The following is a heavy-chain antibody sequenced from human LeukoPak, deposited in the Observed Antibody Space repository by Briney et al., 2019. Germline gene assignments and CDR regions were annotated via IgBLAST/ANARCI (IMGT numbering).Heavy chain of an antibody. D-gene: IGHD5-12*01. Sequence: SQTLSLTCTVSGGSISSGGYYWSWIRQHPGKGLEWFGYIYYSGSTYYNPSLKSRVTISVDTSKNQFSLKLSSVTAADTAVYYCARAVDIVATTNFDYWGQGTLVTVSS. V-gene: IGHV4-31*03. J-gene: IGHJ4*02. CDR3: ARAVDIVATTNFDY. CDR1: GGSISSGGYY. CDR2: IYYSGST.